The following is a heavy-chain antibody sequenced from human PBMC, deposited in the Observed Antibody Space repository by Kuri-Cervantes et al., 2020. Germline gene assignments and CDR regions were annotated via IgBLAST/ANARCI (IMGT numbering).Heavy chain of an antibody. CDR1: GFTFSSYA. D-gene: IGHD6-13*01. J-gene: IGHJ5*02. CDR2: ISASGGST. CDR3: ARKGESSSRYPWDWFDP. V-gene: IGHV3-23*01. Sequence: GESLKISCAASGFTFSSYAMSWVRQVPGEGLEWVSTISASGGSTYYTDSVKGRFTISRDNSKNTLFLQMDSLRAEDTAVYYCARKGESSSRYPWDWFDPWGQGTLVTVSS.